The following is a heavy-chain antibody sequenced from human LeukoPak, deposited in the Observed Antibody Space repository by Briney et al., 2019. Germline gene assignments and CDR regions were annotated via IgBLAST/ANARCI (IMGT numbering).Heavy chain of an antibody. V-gene: IGHV1-69*04. D-gene: IGHD5-18*01. CDR3: VKNGIQLWSYDY. CDR2: IIPILGIA. Sequence: SVKVSCKASGGTFSRYAISWVRQAPGQRLEWMGRIIPILGIANYAQKFQGRVTITADKSTSTAYMELSSLRSGDTAVYYCVKNGIQLWSYDYWGQGTLVTVSS. J-gene: IGHJ4*02. CDR1: GGTFSRYA.